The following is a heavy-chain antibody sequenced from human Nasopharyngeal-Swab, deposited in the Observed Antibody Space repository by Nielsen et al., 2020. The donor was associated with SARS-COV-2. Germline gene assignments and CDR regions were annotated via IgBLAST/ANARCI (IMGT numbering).Heavy chain of an antibody. CDR3: ARDRLDDFSGMDV. Sequence: SETLSLTCTASGGSISSSSYYWGWIRQPPGKGLEWIGSIYYSGSTYYNPSLKSRVTISVDRSKNQFSLKLSSVTAADTAVYYCARDRLDDFSGMDVWGQGTTVTVSS. CDR2: IYYSGST. CDR1: GGSISSSSYY. V-gene: IGHV4-39*07. J-gene: IGHJ6*02. D-gene: IGHD3-9*01.